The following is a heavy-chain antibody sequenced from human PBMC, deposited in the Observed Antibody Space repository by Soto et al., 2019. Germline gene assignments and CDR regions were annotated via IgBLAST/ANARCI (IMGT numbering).Heavy chain of an antibody. Sequence: QVHLQESGPGLVKPSETLSLTCTVSGGAISTYYWTWIRQPAGKGLEWIGRIYSSGSTKYNPSLQIRVTMSLDTSINQFSLRLTSVTAADTAVYYCARGQRFSDWFDPWGQGTLVTVSS. V-gene: IGHV4-4*07. CDR1: GGAISTYY. D-gene: IGHD3-3*01. CDR3: ARGQRFSDWFDP. CDR2: IYSSGST. J-gene: IGHJ5*02.